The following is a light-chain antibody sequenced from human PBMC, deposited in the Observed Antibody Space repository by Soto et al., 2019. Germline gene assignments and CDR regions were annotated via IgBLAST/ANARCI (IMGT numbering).Light chain of an antibody. CDR2: EVS. Sequence: QSALTQPASVSGSPGQSITISCTGTSSDVGGYDYVSWYQQHPGKAPKLIIYEVSNRPSGISNRFSGSKSGNTASLTISGLQAEDEADYYCTSYTSSSDRLFGNGTKVTV. J-gene: IGLJ1*01. CDR3: TSYTSSSDRL. CDR1: SSDVGGYDY. V-gene: IGLV2-14*01.